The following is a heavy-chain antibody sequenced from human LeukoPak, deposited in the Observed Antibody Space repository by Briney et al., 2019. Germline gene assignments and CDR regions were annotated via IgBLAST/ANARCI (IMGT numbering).Heavy chain of an antibody. CDR1: GFTFSSYG. V-gene: IGHV3-30*03. Sequence: GRSLRLSCAASGFTFSSYGMHWARQAPGKGLEWVAVISYDGSNKYYADSVKGRFTISRDNSKNTLYLQMNSLRAEDTAVYYCAGLVINFDYWGQGTLVTVSS. J-gene: IGHJ4*02. CDR2: ISYDGSNK. CDR3: AGLVINFDY. D-gene: IGHD3-9*01.